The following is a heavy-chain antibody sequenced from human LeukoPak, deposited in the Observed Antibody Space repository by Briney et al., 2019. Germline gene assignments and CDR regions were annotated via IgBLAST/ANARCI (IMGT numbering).Heavy chain of an antibody. CDR3: AKDIGKYLSYQHLFDY. D-gene: IGHD3-16*02. V-gene: IGHV3-23*01. Sequence: PGGSLRLSCAASGFTFSSYAMSWVRQAPGKGLEWVSAISGSGGSTYYADSVKGRFTISRDNSKNTLFLQMNSLRAEDTAMYYCAKDIGKYLSYQHLFDYWGQGTLVTVSS. CDR2: ISGSGGST. J-gene: IGHJ4*02. CDR1: GFTFSSYA.